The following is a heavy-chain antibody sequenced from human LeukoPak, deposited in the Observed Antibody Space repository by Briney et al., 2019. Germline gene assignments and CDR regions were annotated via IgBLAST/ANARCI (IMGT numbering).Heavy chain of an antibody. J-gene: IGHJ4*02. CDR3: ATLYGSSRGAFDY. Sequence: GSLRLSCAASGFTFSSYSMNWVRQAPGKGLEWVSSISSSSSYIYYADSVKGRFTISRDNSKNTLYLQMNSLRAEDTAIYYCATLYGSSRGAFDYWGQGTLVTVSS. CDR2: ISSSSSYI. D-gene: IGHD3-10*01. CDR1: GFTFSSYS. V-gene: IGHV3-21*04.